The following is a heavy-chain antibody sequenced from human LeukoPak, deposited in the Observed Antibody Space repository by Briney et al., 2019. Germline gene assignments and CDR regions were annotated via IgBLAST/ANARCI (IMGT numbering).Heavy chain of an antibody. V-gene: IGHV4-61*01. D-gene: IGHD3-22*01. CDR1: GGSVSSSSYY. CDR3: ARARGDSSGYYNY. Sequence: SETLSLTCTVSGGSVSSSSYYWSWIRQPPGKGLEWIGYIYYSGSTNYNPSLKSRVTISVDTSKNQFSLKLSSVTAADTAVYYCARARGDSSGYYNYWGQGTLVTVSS. J-gene: IGHJ4*02. CDR2: IYYSGST.